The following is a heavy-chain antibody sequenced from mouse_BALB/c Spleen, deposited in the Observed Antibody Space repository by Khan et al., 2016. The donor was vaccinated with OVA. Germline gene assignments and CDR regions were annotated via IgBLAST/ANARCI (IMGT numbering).Heavy chain of an antibody. CDR3: TGEGGVGYAFAY. V-gene: IGHV1-69*02. J-gene: IGHJ3*01. Sequence: QVQLQQSGTELVRPGASVKLSCKASGYTFTNSWINWVKQRPGQGLEWIGNIYPSASYINYNQKFRDKATLTVDKSSTPAYMHLSSPTSADSAVFYCTGEGGVGYAFAYWGQGTLVTVSA. CDR1: GYTFTNSW. CDR2: IYPSASYI. D-gene: IGHD2-14*01.